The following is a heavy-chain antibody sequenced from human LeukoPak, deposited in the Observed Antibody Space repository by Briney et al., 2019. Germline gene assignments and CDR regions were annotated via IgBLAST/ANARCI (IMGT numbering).Heavy chain of an antibody. D-gene: IGHD5-18*01. J-gene: IGHJ4*02. CDR2: IIPIFGTA. CDR3: ARDLEQLWSYYFDY. CDR1: GYTFTSYG. V-gene: IGHV1-69*05. Sequence: SVKVSCKASGYTFTSYGTSWVRQAPGQGLEWMGGIIPIFGTANYAQKFQGRVTITTDESTSTAYMELRSLRSDDTAVYYCARDLEQLWSYYFDYWGQGTLVTVSS.